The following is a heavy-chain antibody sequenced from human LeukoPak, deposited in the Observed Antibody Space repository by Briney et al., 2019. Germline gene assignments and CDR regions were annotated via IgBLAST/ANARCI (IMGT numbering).Heavy chain of an antibody. D-gene: IGHD2-2*01. CDR3: AKDGRGGDCTSASCTNWFGP. V-gene: IGHV3-23*01. J-gene: IGHJ5*02. CDR1: GFTFSTYA. CDR2: IGGSGGVT. Sequence: HAGGSLRLSCAASGFTFSTYALTWVRQAPGKGLEWVSTIGGSGGVTYYADSVKGRFTISRDNSKNTLYLQMNSLRAEDTAVYYWAKDGRGGDCTSASCTNWFGPWGQGTLVTVSS.